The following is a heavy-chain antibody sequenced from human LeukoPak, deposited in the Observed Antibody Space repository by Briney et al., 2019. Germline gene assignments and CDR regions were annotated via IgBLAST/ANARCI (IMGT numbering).Heavy chain of an antibody. J-gene: IGHJ4*02. D-gene: IGHD5-12*01. Sequence: GGSLRLSCAASGFNFNTYGMYWVRQAPGKGLEWVAFIRYDETNEYYADSVKGRFTISRDSSKNTLYLQMNSLRPEDTAVYYCARARPSMWIDYWGQGTLVTVSS. CDR3: ARARPSMWIDY. CDR2: IRYDETNE. V-gene: IGHV3-30*02. CDR1: GFNFNTYG.